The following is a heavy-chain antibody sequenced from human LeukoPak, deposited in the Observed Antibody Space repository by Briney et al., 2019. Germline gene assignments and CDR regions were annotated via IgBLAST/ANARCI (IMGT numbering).Heavy chain of an antibody. J-gene: IGHJ4*02. CDR1: GYSFTSYW. CDR2: NDPSDSYT. V-gene: IGHV5-10-1*01. CDR3: ARGDGDLGTSFDY. Sequence: GESLKISCKGSGYSFTSYWISWVRQMPGKGLEWMGRNDPSDSYTNYSPSFQGHVTISTDKSISTAFLQWSSLKASDTAMYYCARGDGDLGTSFDYWGPGTLVTVSS. D-gene: IGHD1-14*01.